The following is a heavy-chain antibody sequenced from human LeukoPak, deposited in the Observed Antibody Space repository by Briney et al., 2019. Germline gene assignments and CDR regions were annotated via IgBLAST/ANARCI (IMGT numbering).Heavy chain of an antibody. CDR1: GYTFTGYF. CDR2: INPDSGDT. V-gene: IGHV1-2*02. CDR3: ARGYAEYFQD. D-gene: IGHD5-18*01. J-gene: IGHJ1*01. Sequence: ASLKVSCKASGYTFTGYFMHWVRQAPGQGLEWMGWINPDSGDTNHAQKFLGRVTMTRDTSISTAHMELSRLRSDDTAVYFCARGYAEYFQDWGQGTLVTVSS.